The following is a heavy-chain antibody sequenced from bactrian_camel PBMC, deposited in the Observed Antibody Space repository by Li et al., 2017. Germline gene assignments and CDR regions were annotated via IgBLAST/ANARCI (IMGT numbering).Heavy chain of an antibody. V-gene: IGHV3S31*01. CDR3: ANLFPSPRD. J-gene: IGHJ4*01. CDR2: INSGGGST. CDR1: GFTFSSYS. Sequence: DVQLVESGGGLVQPGGSLRLSCVASGFTFSSYSMSWVRQAPGKGLEWVSRINSGGGSTYYADSMKGRFTISRDNAKNTLYLQLNSLKTEDTAMYYCANLFPSPRDWGQGTQVTVS.